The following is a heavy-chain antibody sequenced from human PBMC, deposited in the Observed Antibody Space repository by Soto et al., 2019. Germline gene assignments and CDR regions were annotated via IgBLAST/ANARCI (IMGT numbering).Heavy chain of an antibody. J-gene: IGHJ6*02. D-gene: IGHD2-2*02. Sequence: SETLSLTCAVYGGSFSGYYWSWIRRPPGKGLEWIGEINHSGSTNYNPSLKSRVTISVDTSKNQFSLKLSSVTAADTAVYYCARGCSSTSCYTRMDVWGQGTTVTVSS. V-gene: IGHV4-34*01. CDR3: ARGCSSTSCYTRMDV. CDR2: INHSGST. CDR1: GGSFSGYY.